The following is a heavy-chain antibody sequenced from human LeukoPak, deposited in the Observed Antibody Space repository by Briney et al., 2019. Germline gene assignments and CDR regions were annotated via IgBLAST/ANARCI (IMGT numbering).Heavy chain of an antibody. V-gene: IGHV1-8*01. J-gene: IGHJ4*02. D-gene: IGHD2-8*02. Sequence: ASVKVSCKASGYTFTSYDINWVRQATGQGLEWMGWMNPNSGNTGYAQKFQGRVTMTRNTSISTAYMELSSLRSEDTAVYYCARLGPPVVSSDYWGQGTLVTVSS. CDR1: GYTFTSYD. CDR2: MNPNSGNT. CDR3: ARLGPPVVSSDY.